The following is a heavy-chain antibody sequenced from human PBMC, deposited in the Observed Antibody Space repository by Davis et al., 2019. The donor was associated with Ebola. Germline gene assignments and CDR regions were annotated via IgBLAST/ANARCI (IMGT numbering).Heavy chain of an antibody. Sequence: AASVKVSCKASGYTFTNYYMHWVRQAPGQGLEWMGMINPNDGRTIYAQKFQGRVTVTRDTPTSTVYMELSSLRSEDTAVYYCARGHHYYGSGSYFSNWFDPWGQGTLVTVSS. CDR1: GYTFTNYY. J-gene: IGHJ5*02. CDR2: INPNDGRT. CDR3: ARGHHYYGSGSYFSNWFDP. D-gene: IGHD3-10*01. V-gene: IGHV1-46*01.